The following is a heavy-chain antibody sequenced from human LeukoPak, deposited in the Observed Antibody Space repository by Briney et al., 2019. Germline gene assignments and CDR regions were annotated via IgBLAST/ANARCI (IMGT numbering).Heavy chain of an antibody. CDR2: IIPIFGTA. J-gene: IGHJ6*02. Sequence: SVKVSCKASGYTFTSYGISWVRQAPGQGLEWMGGIIPIFGTANYAQKFQGRVTITADESTSTAYMELSSLRSEDTAVYYCARGELGLMDYYYGMDVWGQGTTVTVSS. CDR3: ARGELGLMDYYYGMDV. D-gene: IGHD7-27*01. CDR1: GYTFTSYG. V-gene: IGHV1-69*13.